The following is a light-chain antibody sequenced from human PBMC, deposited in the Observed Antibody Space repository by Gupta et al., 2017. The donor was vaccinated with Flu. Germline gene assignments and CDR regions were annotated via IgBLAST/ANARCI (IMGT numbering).Light chain of an antibody. CDR1: QSLPQTNGFNY. Sequence: TPGEPASISCRSSQSLPQTNGFNYLDWSLQKPGQSPQLLISLGSHRASGVPDRFSGSGSGTDFTLKISRVEAEDIGVYYCMQAQQSPWITFGPGTRLEIK. CDR3: MQAQQSPWIT. V-gene: IGKV2-28*01. J-gene: IGKJ5*01. CDR2: LGS.